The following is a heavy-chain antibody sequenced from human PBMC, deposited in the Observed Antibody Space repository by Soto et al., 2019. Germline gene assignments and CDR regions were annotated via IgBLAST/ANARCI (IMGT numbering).Heavy chain of an antibody. CDR1: GGSISSGYYY. CDR2: IYYSGST. J-gene: IGHJ3*02. CDR3: ARDLRDPDAFDI. Sequence: QVQLQESGPGLVKPSQTLSLTCTVSGGSISSGYYYWSWIRQPPGKSLEWIGYIYYSGSTYYNPSLKSRVTMSVDTSKHQFSLKLSSVTASDTAVYYCARDLRDPDAFDIWGQGTMVTVSS. V-gene: IGHV4-30-4*01. D-gene: IGHD2-21*02.